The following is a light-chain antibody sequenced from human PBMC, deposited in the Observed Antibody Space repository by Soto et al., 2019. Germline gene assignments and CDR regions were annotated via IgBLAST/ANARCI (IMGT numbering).Light chain of an antibody. J-gene: IGLJ3*02. CDR1: SGHSSYT. V-gene: IGLV4-69*01. CDR2: VNSDGSH. Sequence: QSVLTQSPSASASLGASVKLTCTLSSGHSSYTIAWHQQKPQKGPRYLMKVNSDGSHIKGDGIPDRFSGSSSGAERYLTISSLQSEDEADYYCQTWGTGIWVFGGGTKLTVL. CDR3: QTWGTGIWV.